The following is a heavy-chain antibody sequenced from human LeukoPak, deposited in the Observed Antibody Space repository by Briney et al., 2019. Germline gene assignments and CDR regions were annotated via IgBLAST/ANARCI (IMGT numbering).Heavy chain of an antibody. CDR3: AGGGPIYYYGMDV. J-gene: IGHJ6*02. V-gene: IGHV3-30-3*01. CDR2: ISYDGTDK. Sequence: RGSLRLSCAASGFTFSSYAMSWVRQAPGKGLEWLAFISYDGTDKYYADSVKGRFTISRDNSKNTLYLQMNSLRAEDTAVYYCAGGGPIYYYGMDVWGQGTTVTVSS. CDR1: GFTFSSYA. D-gene: IGHD1-26*01.